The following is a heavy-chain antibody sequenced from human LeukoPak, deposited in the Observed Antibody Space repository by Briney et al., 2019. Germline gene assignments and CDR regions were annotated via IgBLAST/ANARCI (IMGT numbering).Heavy chain of an antibody. CDR1: GVTFSDYY. D-gene: IGHD1-14*01. V-gene: IGHV3-11*01. CDR3: ARTARYFWFDP. CDR2: ISSSGSTI. Sequence: GGSLRLSCAASGVTFSDYYMSWIRQAPGKGLEWVSYISSSGSTIYYADSVKGRFTISRDNAKNSLYLQMNSLRAEDTAVYYCARTARYFWFDPWGQGTLVTVSS. J-gene: IGHJ5*02.